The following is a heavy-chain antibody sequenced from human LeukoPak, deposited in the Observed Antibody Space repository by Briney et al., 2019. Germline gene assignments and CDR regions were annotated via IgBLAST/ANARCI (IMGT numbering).Heavy chain of an antibody. V-gene: IGHV4-30-4*08. D-gene: IGHD3-3*01. Sequence: PSQTLSLTCTVSGGSISSGDYYWSWIRQPPGKGLEWLGYIYYSGSTYYNPSLKSRVTISVDTSKDQFSLKLSSVTAADTAVYYCARVGFDDFWSGYLISDAFDIWGQGTMATVSS. CDR2: IYYSGST. J-gene: IGHJ3*02. CDR1: GGSISSGDYY. CDR3: ARVGFDDFWSGYLISDAFDI.